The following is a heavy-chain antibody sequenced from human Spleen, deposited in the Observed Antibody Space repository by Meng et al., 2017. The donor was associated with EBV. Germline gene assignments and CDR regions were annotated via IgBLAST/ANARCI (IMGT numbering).Heavy chain of an antibody. Sequence: HLPESAPDQVNPSHPLSLPCTAPVDAISSFYYWGWIRQPPGRGLEWIGSVHYTGSTYYSPSLKSRVTVSVDTSKNQFSLRLTSVTAADTAVYYCARPFPSWQSPRLDPFGAWGQGTLVTVSS. CDR2: VHYTGST. D-gene: IGHD6-19*01. J-gene: IGHJ5*02. CDR3: ARPFPSWQSPRLDPFGA. V-gene: IGHV4-39*01. CDR1: VDAISSFYY.